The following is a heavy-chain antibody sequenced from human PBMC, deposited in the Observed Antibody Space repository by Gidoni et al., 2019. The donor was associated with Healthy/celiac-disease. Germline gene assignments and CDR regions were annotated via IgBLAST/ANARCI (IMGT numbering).Heavy chain of an antibody. D-gene: IGHD3-10*01. CDR2: ISSRRSTI. J-gene: IGHJ6*02. CDR3: ARDPLESYYRSGYYYYGMDV. V-gene: IGHV3-48*04. Sequence: VRQAPGKGLEWVSYISSRRSTIYYADSGKGRFTISRDNAKNSLYLQMNSLRAEETAVYYCARDPLESYYRSGYYYYGMDVWGQGTTVTVSS.